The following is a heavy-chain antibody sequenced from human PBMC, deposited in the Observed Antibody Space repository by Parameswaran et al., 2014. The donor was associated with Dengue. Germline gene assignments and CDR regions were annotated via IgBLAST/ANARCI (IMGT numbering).Heavy chain of an antibody. J-gene: IGHJ4*02. CDR2: ISGSGGST. CDR3: AKGYYSNYGGYFDY. D-gene: IGHD4-11*01. Sequence: VRQAPGKGLEWVSAISGSGGSTYYADSVKGRFTISRDNSKNTLYLQMNTLRAEDTAVYYCAKGYYSNYGGYFDYWGQGTLVTVSS. V-gene: IGHV3-23*01.